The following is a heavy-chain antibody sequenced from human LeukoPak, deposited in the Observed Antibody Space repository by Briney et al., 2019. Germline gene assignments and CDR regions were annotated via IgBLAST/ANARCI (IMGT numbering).Heavy chain of an antibody. J-gene: IGHJ6*03. D-gene: IGHD3-10*01. CDR3: ARAPRPTMVREWGYMDV. CDR2: ISSSGSTI. CDR1: GFTFSSYE. V-gene: IGHV3-48*03. Sequence: PGGSLRLSCAASGFTFSSYEMNWVRQAPGKGLEWVSYISSSGSTIYYADSVKGRFTISRDNAKNSLYLQMNSLRAEDTAVYYCARAPRPTMVREWGYMDVWGKGTTVTISS.